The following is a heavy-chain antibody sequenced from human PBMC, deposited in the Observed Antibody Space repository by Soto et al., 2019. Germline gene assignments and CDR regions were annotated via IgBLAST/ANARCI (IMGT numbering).Heavy chain of an antibody. Sequence: QVQLQESGPGLVKPSRTLSLTCTVSGGSISSGGYYWSWIRQHPGKGLEWIGYIYYSGSTYYNPSLKSRVTISVDTSKNQFSLKLSSVTAADTAVYYCARADYGDYDYYGMDVWGQGTTVTVSS. CDR1: GGSISSGGYY. CDR2: IYYSGST. CDR3: ARADYGDYDYYGMDV. V-gene: IGHV4-31*03. J-gene: IGHJ6*02. D-gene: IGHD4-17*01.